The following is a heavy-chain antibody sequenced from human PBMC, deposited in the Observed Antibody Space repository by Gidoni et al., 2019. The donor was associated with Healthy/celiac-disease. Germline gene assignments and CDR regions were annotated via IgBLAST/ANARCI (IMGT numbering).Heavy chain of an antibody. V-gene: IGHV3-30*02. CDR2: IRNDGSNK. CDR3: ALDYESSGSFDP. Sequence: QLPLVASGGGVFQPVWSLRLPCASSAFTFSICGMHWLRQAPGKGLEWVAFIRNDGSNKYDADSGKGRLTSTRENSKNTLYLQMNSLRAEDTAVYYCALDYESSGSFDPWGQGTLVTVSS. CDR1: AFTFSICG. D-gene: IGHD3-22*01. J-gene: IGHJ5*02.